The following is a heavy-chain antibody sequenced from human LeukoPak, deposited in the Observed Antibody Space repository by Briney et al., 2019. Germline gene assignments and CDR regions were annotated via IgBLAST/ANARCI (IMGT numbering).Heavy chain of an antibody. CDR3: ARDRGFWSGYYI. V-gene: IGHV4-30-4*08. D-gene: IGHD3-3*01. CDR1: GGSINSGDYY. J-gene: IGHJ3*02. CDR2: ICYSGST. Sequence: TLSVICTVSGGSINSGDYYWSWIRQPPGKGVEWIGYICYSGSTYYNPSLKSRVTISVDTSKNQFSLKVSSVTAADTAVYYCARDRGFWSGYYIWGQGTMVTVSS.